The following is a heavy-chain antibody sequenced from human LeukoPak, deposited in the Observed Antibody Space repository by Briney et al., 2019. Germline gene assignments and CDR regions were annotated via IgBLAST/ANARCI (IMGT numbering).Heavy chain of an antibody. Sequence: GGSLRLSCAASGFTFSSYWMSWVRQAPGKGLEWEANIKQDGSEKYYVDSVKGRFTISRDNAKNSLYLQMNSLRAEDTAVYYCARDFTRGVVTSNYFDYWGQGTLVTVSS. CDR1: GFTFSSYW. CDR3: ARDFTRGVVTSNYFDY. J-gene: IGHJ4*02. V-gene: IGHV3-7*01. CDR2: IKQDGSEK. D-gene: IGHD3-3*01.